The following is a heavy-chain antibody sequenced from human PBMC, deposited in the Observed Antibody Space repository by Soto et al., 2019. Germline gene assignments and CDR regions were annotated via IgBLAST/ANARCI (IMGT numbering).Heavy chain of an antibody. J-gene: IGHJ3*02. CDR2: ISGSGGST. D-gene: IGHD2-15*01. CDR3: AKDMAPGYCSGGSCYYHAFDI. CDR1: GFPFTSHA. V-gene: IGHV3-23*01. Sequence: GGSLRLHCGASGFPFTSHAMSCVRPAPGKGLEWVSAISGSGGSTYYADSVKGRFTIPRDNSKNTLYLQMNSLRAEDTAVYYCAKDMAPGYCSGGSCYYHAFDICGQGTMVTXSS.